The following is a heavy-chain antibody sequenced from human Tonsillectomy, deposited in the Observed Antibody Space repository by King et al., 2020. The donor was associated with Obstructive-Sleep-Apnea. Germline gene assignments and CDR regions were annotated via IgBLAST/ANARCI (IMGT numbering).Heavy chain of an antibody. V-gene: IGHV3-9*01. CDR2: ISWISGSI. CDR1: GFTFDDYA. Sequence: VQLVESGGGLVQPGRSLRLSCAASGFTFDDYAMHWVRQAPGKGLEWVSGISWISGSIGYADSVKGRFTISRDNAKNSLYLQMNSLRAEDTALYYCASELTGYYYGMDVWGQGTTVTVSS. CDR3: ASELTGYYYGMDV. J-gene: IGHJ6*02. D-gene: IGHD1-26*01.